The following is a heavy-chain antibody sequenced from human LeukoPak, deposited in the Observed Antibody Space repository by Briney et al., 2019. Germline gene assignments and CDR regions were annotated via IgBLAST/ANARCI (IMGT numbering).Heavy chain of an antibody. Sequence: SDTLSLTCSVSGGSIRIYYWNWMPQSRGKGLEWIGYIYYSGSTYYNPSLKSRVTISVDTFKNQLSLKLSSVTAADTAVYYCARDQGGYDSSGYPLGFDYWGQGTLVTVSS. CDR2: IYYSGST. CDR3: ARDQGGYDSSGYPLGFDY. D-gene: IGHD3-22*01. CDR1: GGSIRIYY. J-gene: IGHJ4*02. V-gene: IGHV4-59*12.